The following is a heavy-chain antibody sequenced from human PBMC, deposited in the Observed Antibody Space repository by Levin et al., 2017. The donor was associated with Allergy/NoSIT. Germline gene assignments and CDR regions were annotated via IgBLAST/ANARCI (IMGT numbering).Heavy chain of an antibody. D-gene: IGHD6-19*01. J-gene: IGHJ4*02. CDR2: ISYDGSNK. CDR3: ASLAVALTGYFDY. Sequence: GGSLRLSCAASGFTFSSYGMHWVRQAPGKGLEWVAVISYDGSNKYYADSVKGRFTISRDNSKNTLYLQMNSLRAEDTAVYYCASLAVALTGYFDYWGQGTLVTVSS. V-gene: IGHV3-30*03. CDR1: GFTFSSYG.